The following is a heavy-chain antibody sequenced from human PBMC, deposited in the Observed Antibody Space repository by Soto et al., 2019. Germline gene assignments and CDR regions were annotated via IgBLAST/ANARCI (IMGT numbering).Heavy chain of an antibody. D-gene: IGHD2-2*02. CDR2: ISYDGSNK. J-gene: IGHJ6*02. CDR3: AKDWDGFTVTGYTYGMDV. Sequence: GGSLRLSCAASGFTFSSYAMHWVRQAPGKGLERVAVISYDGSNKYYADSVKGRFTISRDNSKNTLYLQMNSLRPEDTAVYFCAKDWDGFTVTGYTYGMDVWGQGTTVTVSS. V-gene: IGHV3-30-3*01. CDR1: GFTFSSYA.